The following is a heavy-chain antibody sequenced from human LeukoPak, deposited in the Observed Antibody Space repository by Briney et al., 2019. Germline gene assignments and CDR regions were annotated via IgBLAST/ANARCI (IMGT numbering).Heavy chain of an antibody. CDR2: IYYSGST. Sequence: SETLSLTCTVSGGSISSSSYYWGWIRQPPGKGLEWIGSIYYSGSTYYNPSLKSRVTISVDTSKNQFSLKLSSVTAADTAVYYCVRSVWYYYYYYMDVWGKGTTVTVSS. J-gene: IGHJ6*03. D-gene: IGHD3-16*01. V-gene: IGHV4-39*07. CDR3: VRSVWYYYYYYMDV. CDR1: GGSISSSSYY.